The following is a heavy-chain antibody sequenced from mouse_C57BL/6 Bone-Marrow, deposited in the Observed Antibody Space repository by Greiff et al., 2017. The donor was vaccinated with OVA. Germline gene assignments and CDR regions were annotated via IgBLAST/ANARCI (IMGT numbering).Heavy chain of an antibody. CDR2: SRNKANDYTT. CDR3: ARDARYYGSSWFAY. CDR1: GFTFSDFY. J-gene: IGHJ3*01. Sequence: EVKLMESGGGLVQSGRSLRLSCATSGFTFSDFYMEWVRQAPGKGLEWIAASRNKANDYTTEYSASVKGRFIVSRDTSQSILYLQMNALRAEDTAIYYGARDARYYGSSWFAYWGQGTLVTVSA. D-gene: IGHD1-1*01. V-gene: IGHV7-1*01.